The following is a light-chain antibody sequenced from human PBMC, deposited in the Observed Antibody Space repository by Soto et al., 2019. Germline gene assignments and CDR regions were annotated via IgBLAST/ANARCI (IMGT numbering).Light chain of an antibody. J-gene: IGKJ5*01. Sequence: VMTQAPLSLTVTLGQPASIPCRSNKSLVYSDGIAYFSGCQQKPGQTPRLLIYRASTRATNIPARFSGSGSGTDFTLTISRLEPEDFAVYHCQQYGSSPLITFGQGTRLEIK. CDR2: RAS. CDR3: QQYGSSPLIT. V-gene: IGKV3-20*01. CDR1: KSLVYSDGIAY.